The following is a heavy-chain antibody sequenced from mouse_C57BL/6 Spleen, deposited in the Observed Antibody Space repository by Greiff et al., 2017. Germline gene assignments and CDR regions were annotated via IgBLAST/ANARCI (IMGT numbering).Heavy chain of an antibody. CDR3: ARVPDSSGYWFAY. D-gene: IGHD3-2*02. V-gene: IGHV14-2*01. J-gene: IGHJ3*01. CDR2: IDPEDGET. CDR1: VFNIKDSY. Sequence: EVKLMESGAELVKPGASVKLSCTASVFNIKDSYLHWVKQRTEQGLEWIGRIDPEDGETKYAPKFQGKATITADTSSNTAYLQLSSLTSEDTAVYYCARVPDSSGYWFAYWGQGTLVTVSA.